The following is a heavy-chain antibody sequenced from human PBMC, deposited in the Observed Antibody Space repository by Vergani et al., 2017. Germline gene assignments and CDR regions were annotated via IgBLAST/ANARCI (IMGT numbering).Heavy chain of an antibody. Sequence: EVQLVPSGAEVKKPGESLKISCKGSGYSFTSYWIGWVRQMPGKGLEWMGIIYPGDSDTRYSPSFQGQVTISADKSISTAYLQWSSLKASDTAMYYCARADDFWSGYEPLFDYWGQGTLVTVSS. CDR3: ARADDFWSGYEPLFDY. CDR2: IYPGDSDT. V-gene: IGHV5-51*03. D-gene: IGHD3-3*01. CDR1: GYSFTSYW. J-gene: IGHJ4*02.